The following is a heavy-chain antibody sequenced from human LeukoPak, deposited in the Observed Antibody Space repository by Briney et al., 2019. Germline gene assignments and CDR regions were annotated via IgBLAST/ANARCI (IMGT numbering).Heavy chain of an antibody. CDR1: GGSISSYY. J-gene: IGHJ4*02. D-gene: IGHD5-24*01. CDR2: IYYSGST. V-gene: IGHV4-59*01. CDR3: ARGSGDGYNPFDY. Sequence: SETLSLTCTVSGGSISSYYWSWIRQPPGKGLEWIGCIYYSGSTNYNPSLKSRVTISVDTSKNQFSLKLSSATAADTAVYYCARGSGDGYNPFDYWGQGTLVTVSS.